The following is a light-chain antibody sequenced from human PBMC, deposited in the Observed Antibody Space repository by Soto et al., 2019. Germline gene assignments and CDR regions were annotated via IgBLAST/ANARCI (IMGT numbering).Light chain of an antibody. Sequence: EVVLTQSPDTLSLPPGERATLSCRASQSISSYLAWYQQKPGQAPRLLIYDASSRATGIPARFSGSGSGTEFTLTISNLQSEDFAVYHCQQYDKWPRTFGQGTTVDIK. CDR2: DAS. V-gene: IGKV3-11*01. CDR1: QSISSY. CDR3: QQYDKWPRT. J-gene: IGKJ1*01.